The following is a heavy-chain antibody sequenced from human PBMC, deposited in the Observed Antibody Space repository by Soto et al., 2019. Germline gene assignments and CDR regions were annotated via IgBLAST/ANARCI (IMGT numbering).Heavy chain of an antibody. CDR1: GYTFTGDY. J-gene: IGHJ4*02. CDR3: AREVRSGKFRGVVSHIRY. D-gene: IGHD3-10*01. CDR2: INPNSGGT. V-gene: IGHV1-2*02. Sequence: ASGKVSCKASGYTFTGDYMHGVRQAPGQGLEWMGWINPNSGGTNYAQKFQGRVTMTRDTSISTAYMELSRLRSDDTDVYYCAREVRSGKFRGVVSHIRYWGQGTLVPVSS.